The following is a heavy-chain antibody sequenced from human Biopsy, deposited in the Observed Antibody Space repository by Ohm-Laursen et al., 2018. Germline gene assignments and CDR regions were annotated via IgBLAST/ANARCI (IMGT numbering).Heavy chain of an antibody. J-gene: IGHJ5*02. CDR3: ATEVVPAGIGGHWLDP. CDR1: EFTFSNYW. V-gene: IGHV3-74*01. D-gene: IGHD2-2*01. CDR2: ISGDGSRT. Sequence: SLRLSCTASEFTFSNYWMHWVRQVPGKGLVWVARISGDGSRTNYADSVKGRFTISRDNAKNTLHLEMNSLRAEDTAVYYCATEVVPAGIGGHWLDPWGQGTLVTVSS.